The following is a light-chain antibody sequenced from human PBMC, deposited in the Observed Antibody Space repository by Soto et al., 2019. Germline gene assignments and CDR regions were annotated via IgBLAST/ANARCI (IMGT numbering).Light chain of an antibody. CDR3: SSYTSSSTYV. CDR1: SSDIGGYNY. CDR2: EVS. V-gene: IGLV2-14*01. J-gene: IGLJ1*01. Sequence: QSALTQPASVSGSPRQSITISCTGTSSDIGGYNYVSWYQQHPGKAPKLMIYEVSYRPSGVSDRFSGSKSGNTASLTISGLQAEDEADYYCSSYTSSSTYVFGTGTKLTVL.